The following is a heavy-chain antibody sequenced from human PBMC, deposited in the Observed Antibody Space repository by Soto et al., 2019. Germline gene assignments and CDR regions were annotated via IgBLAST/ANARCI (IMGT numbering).Heavy chain of an antibody. CDR3: AKGPTVFGAVISFDYYYGMYV. J-gene: IGHJ6*02. D-gene: IGHD3-3*01. CDR1: GFTFSTSA. Sequence: GGSLRLSCTASGFTFSTSAMSWVRQAPGGGLEWVSGISGSGAGTYYADSVKGRFTISRDNSKNTLYLQMSGLRAEDAAVYYCAKGPTVFGAVISFDYYYGMYVWGQGTPVTVS. V-gene: IGHV3-23*01. CDR2: ISGSGAGT.